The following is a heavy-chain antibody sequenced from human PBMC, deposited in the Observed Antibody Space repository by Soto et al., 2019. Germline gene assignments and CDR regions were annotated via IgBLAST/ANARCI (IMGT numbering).Heavy chain of an antibody. CDR2: IDPSDSYT. D-gene: IGHD3-10*01. CDR3: ARVYYGSGKGPPFDY. CDR1: GYSVTSYW. V-gene: IGHV5-10-1*01. J-gene: IGHJ4*02. Sequence: PGESLKISCKGSGYSVTSYWTSWVRQMPGKGLEWMGRIDPSDSYTNYSPSFQGHVTISADKSISTAYLQWSSLKASDTAMYYCARVYYGSGKGPPFDYWGQGTLVTVSS.